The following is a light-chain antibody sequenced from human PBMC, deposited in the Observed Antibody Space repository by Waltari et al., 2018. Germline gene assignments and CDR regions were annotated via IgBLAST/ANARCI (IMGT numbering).Light chain of an antibody. Sequence: SYMLTQPPSVSVAPGQTARITCGVDDIGERMVHGCQQRPGQAPVSVIYYATDRPSGIPDRFSGSHSGDTATLIISRVEAGDEADYYCQVWDSSRHHVIFGGGTRLTVL. V-gene: IGLV3-21*04. CDR2: YAT. CDR1: DIGERM. J-gene: IGLJ2*01. CDR3: QVWDSSRHHVI.